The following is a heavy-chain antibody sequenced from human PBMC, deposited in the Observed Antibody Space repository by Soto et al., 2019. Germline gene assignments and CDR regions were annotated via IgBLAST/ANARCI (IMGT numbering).Heavy chain of an antibody. CDR2: IYYSGST. D-gene: IGHD6-25*01. CDR3: ARDPFDERGFDP. V-gene: IGHV4-59*01. CDR1: GGSISSYY. Sequence: QVQLQESGPGLVKPSETLSLTCTVSGGSISSYYWSWIRQPPGKGLEWIGYIYYSGSTNYNPSLKSRVTISVDTSKNQFSLKLSSVTAADTAVYYCARDPFDERGFDPWGQGTLVTVSS. J-gene: IGHJ5*02.